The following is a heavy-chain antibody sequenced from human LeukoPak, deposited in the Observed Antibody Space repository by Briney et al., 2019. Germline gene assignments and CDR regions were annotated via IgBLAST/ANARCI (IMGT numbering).Heavy chain of an antibody. J-gene: IGHJ4*02. V-gene: IGHV3-7*01. CDR1: GFTFSSYG. CDR2: IKQDGSEK. Sequence: PGGSLRLSCAASGFTFSSYGMHWVRQAPGKGLEWVANIKQDGSEKYYVDSVKGRFTISRDNAKNSLYLQMDSLRAEDTAVYYCARDSSGWYHWGQGTLVTVSS. CDR3: ARDSSGWYH. D-gene: IGHD6-19*01.